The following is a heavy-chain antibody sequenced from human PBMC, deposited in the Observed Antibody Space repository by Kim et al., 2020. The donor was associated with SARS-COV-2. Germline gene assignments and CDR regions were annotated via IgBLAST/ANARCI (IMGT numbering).Heavy chain of an antibody. D-gene: IGHD5-12*01. CDR2: ISIGGSTF. J-gene: IGHJ6*03. Sequence: GGSLRLSCAASGFTFSNYSMNWVRQAPGKGLEWVSAISIGGSTFYSEDSQKRCSIFTRNYNKTSVLQMINRMSDDAAVEYCWRDDASRGGRYYDLYGW. CDR3: WRDDASRGGRYYDLYG. V-gene: IGHV3-21*01. CDR1: GFTFSNYS.